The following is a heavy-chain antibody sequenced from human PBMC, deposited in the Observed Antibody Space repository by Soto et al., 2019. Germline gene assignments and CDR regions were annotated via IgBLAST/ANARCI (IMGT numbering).Heavy chain of an antibody. Sequence: QVQLVESGGCVVQPGRSLRLSCAASRFTFSSYDMHWVRQAPGKGLEWVTFISYDGSNKYYADSVKGRFTISRDNSKNTLYLQMNSLRAEDTAVYYCAKGEHSSGWPNNWFDPWGQGTLVTVSS. V-gene: IGHV3-30*18. CDR3: AKGEHSSGWPNNWFDP. J-gene: IGHJ5*02. CDR2: ISYDGSNK. CDR1: RFTFSSYD. D-gene: IGHD6-19*01.